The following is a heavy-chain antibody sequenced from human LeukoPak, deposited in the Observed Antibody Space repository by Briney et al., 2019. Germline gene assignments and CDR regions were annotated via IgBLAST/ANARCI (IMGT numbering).Heavy chain of an antibody. J-gene: IGHJ5*02. CDR3: ARVVILNLAHGEFDP. D-gene: IGHD2/OR15-2a*01. V-gene: IGHV4-34*01. CDR2: INHSGST. CDR1: GGSFSGYY. Sequence: SETLSLTCAVYGGSFSGYYWSWIRQPPGKGLEWIGEINHSGSTNYNPSLKSRVTISVDTSKNQFSLKLSSVTAADTAVYYCARVVILNLAHGEFDPWGQGTLVTVSS.